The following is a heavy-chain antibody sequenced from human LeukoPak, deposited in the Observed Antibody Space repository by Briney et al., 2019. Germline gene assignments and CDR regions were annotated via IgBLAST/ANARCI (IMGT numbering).Heavy chain of an antibody. D-gene: IGHD5-18*01. V-gene: IGHV4-39*01. CDR3: ARRTGYSYVFSH. CDR2: MYYSGSI. Sequence: PSETLSLTCTVSGGSISSSSYYWGWIRQPPGKGLEWIGNMYYSGSIYYNPSLKSRVTISVDTSKNQFSLDLNSVTAADTAVYYCARRTGYSYVFSHWGPGTMLTVSS. J-gene: IGHJ4*02. CDR1: GGSISSSSYY.